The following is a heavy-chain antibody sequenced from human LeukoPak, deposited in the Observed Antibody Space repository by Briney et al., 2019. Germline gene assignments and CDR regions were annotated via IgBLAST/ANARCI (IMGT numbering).Heavy chain of an antibody. CDR3: VRGTAAAGTGYFDS. D-gene: IGHD6-13*01. J-gene: IGHJ4*02. V-gene: IGHV3-43*01. CDR1: GFTFDDYS. Sequence: GGSLRLSCAASGFTFDDYSLHWVRQRPGKGLEWVSHISWDGGSIFYAHSVKGRFFISRDNSKDSLYLQMSSLRTEDTALYYCVRGTAAAGTGYFDSWGQGTLVTVSS. CDR2: ISWDGGSI.